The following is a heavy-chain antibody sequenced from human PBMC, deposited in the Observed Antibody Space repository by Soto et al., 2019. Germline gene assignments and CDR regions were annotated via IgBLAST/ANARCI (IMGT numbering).Heavy chain of an antibody. CDR2: ITWNSGTI. J-gene: IGHJ4*02. V-gene: IGHV3-9*01. Sequence: GGSLRLSCAASGFTFDDYAMHWVRQTPGRGLEWVSGITWNSGTIGYADSVKGRVTISRDNAKNSLYLQISSLRAEDTALYYCAKDSSLRLGYLGYADYWGQGALVTVSS. CDR1: GFTFDDYA. CDR3: AKDSSLRLGYLGYADY. D-gene: IGHD2-8*01.